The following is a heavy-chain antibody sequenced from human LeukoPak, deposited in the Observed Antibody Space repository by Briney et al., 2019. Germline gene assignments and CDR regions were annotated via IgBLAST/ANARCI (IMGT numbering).Heavy chain of an antibody. CDR3: ARAVGSSSSEGNYYYYYYGMDV. Sequence: SETLSLTCAVSGGSISSRNWWTWVRQPPGKGLEWIGEIYHSGTTNYNPSLKSRVTISVDTSKNQFSLKLSSVTAADTAVYYCARAVGSSSSEGNYYYYYYGMDVWGQGTTVTVSS. J-gene: IGHJ6*02. D-gene: IGHD6-6*01. V-gene: IGHV4-4*02. CDR2: IYHSGTT. CDR1: GGSISSRNW.